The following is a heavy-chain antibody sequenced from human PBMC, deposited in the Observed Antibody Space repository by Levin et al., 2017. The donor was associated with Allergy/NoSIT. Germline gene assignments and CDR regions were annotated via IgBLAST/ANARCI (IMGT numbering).Heavy chain of an antibody. CDR1: GFTFDDYG. V-gene: IGHV3-20*01. Sequence: GESLKISCAASGFTFDDYGMSWVRQAPGKGLEWVSGINWNGGSTGYADSVKGRFTISRDNAKNSLYLQMNSLRAEDTALYHCARAARDGYNPDYWGQGTLVTVSS. J-gene: IGHJ4*02. CDR2: INWNGGST. D-gene: IGHD5-24*01. CDR3: ARAARDGYNPDY.